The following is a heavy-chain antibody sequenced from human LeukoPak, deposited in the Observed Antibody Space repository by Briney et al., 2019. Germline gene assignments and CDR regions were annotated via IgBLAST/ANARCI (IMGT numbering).Heavy chain of an antibody. J-gene: IGHJ4*02. CDR2: IYSGGST. CDR3: ASNGIMVRGVIPKAPYYFDY. Sequence: GGSLRLSCAASGFTVSSNYMSWVRQAPGKGLEWVSVIYSGGSTYYADSVKGRFTISRDNSKNTLYLQMNSLRAEDTAVYYCASNGIMVRGVIPKAPYYFDYWGQGTLVTVSS. D-gene: IGHD3-10*01. CDR1: GFTVSSNY. V-gene: IGHV3-66*01.